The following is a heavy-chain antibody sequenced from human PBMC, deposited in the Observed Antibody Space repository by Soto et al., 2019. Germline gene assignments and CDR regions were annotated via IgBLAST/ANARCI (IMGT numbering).Heavy chain of an antibody. CDR2: IYYSGST. D-gene: IGHD1-1*01. J-gene: IGHJ6*02. Sequence: SETLSLTCTVSGGSISSGDYYWSWIRQPPGKGLEWIGYIYYSGSTYYNPSLKSRVSISIDTSKNQFSLKLSSVTAADSAVYFCARVKTVDYYGMGVWGQGTTVTVSS. V-gene: IGHV4-30-4*01. CDR1: GGSISSGDYY. CDR3: ARVKTVDYYGMGV.